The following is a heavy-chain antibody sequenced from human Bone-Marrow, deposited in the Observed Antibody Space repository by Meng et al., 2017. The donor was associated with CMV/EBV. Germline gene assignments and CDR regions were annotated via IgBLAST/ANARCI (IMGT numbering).Heavy chain of an antibody. J-gene: IGHJ4*02. D-gene: IGHD3-9*01. CDR2: INWNGGSI. CDR1: GFTFDDYA. V-gene: IGHV3-9*01. Sequence: SLKISCAASGFTFDDYAMHWVRQAPGKGLEWVSGINWNGGSINYADSVKGRFTISRDNAKSSLYLQMNSLRAEDTAFYYCAKDTYYDILTGYIDYWGQGTLVTVSS. CDR3: AKDTYYDILTGYIDY.